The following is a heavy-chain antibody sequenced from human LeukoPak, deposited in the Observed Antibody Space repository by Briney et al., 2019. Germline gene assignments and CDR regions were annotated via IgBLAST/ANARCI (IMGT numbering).Heavy chain of an antibody. V-gene: IGHV4-39*07. J-gene: IGHJ4*02. CDR1: GGSISSSSYY. CDR3: ARAPRATRIGMYSSGWRYFDY. CDR2: IYHSGST. Sequence: SETLSLTCTVSGGSISSSSYYWGWIRQPPGTGLEWIGSIYHSGSTYYNPSLKSRVTISVDTSKNQFSLKLSSVTAADTAVYYCARAPRATRIGMYSSGWRYFDYWGQGTLVTVSS. D-gene: IGHD6-19*01.